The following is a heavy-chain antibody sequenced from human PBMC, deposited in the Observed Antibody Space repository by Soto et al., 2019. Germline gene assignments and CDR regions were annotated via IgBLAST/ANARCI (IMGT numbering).Heavy chain of an antibody. D-gene: IGHD1-26*01. CDR1: GYTFTTSG. J-gene: IGHJ6*02. CDR3: ARQGSWPYYYYGLDV. CDR2: ISTYNGDT. Sequence: QVQLVQSGPEVRKPGASVKVSCEGSGYTFTTSGISWVRQVPGQGLEWMGWISTYNGDTNSAQNFQGRVLMSADTSTRTAYMDLMSLKSDDTAVYYCARQGSWPYYYYGLDVWGQGTTVTVSS. V-gene: IGHV1-18*01.